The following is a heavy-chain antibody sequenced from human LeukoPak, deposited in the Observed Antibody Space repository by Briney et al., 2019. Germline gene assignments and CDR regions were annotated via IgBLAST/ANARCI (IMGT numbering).Heavy chain of an antibody. CDR3: AKGFWSYGAFDY. CDR2: ISGSGGST. V-gene: IGHV3-23*01. D-gene: IGHD5-18*01. CDR1: GFDFDIFW. Sequence: PGGSLRLSCAASGFDFDIFWMTWVRQAPGKGLEWVSAISGSGGSTYYADSVKGRFTISRDNSKNTLYLQMNSLRAEDTAVYYCAKGFWSYGAFDYWGQGTLVTVSS. J-gene: IGHJ4*02.